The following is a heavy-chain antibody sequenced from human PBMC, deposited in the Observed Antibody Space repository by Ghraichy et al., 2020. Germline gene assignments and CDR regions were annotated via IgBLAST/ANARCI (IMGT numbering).Heavy chain of an antibody. CDR2: IYNTGST. D-gene: IGHD6-6*01. Sequence: SETLSLTCTVSGASISSGGHFWSWIRQHPGKGLECIGHIYNTGSTYYNPSLKSRVSISVDTSKNQSSLKLSAVTAADTAVYYCARGTSSSAAYSMDAWGQGTTVTVSS. CDR1: GASISSGGHF. V-gene: IGHV4-31*03. J-gene: IGHJ6*02. CDR3: ARGTSSSAAYSMDA.